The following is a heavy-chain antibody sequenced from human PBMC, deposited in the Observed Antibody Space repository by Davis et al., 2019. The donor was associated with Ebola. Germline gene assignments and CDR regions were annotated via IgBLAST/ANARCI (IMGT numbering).Heavy chain of an antibody. V-gene: IGHV3-23*01. CDR2: VSGSGGGT. CDR3: ARDRRYCTSSSCPLYYYGMDV. Sequence: GESLKISCAASGFTFSSYAMSWVRQAPGKGLEWVSTVSGSGGGTFYAGFVKGRFTISRDNAKNSLFLQMNSLRTEDTAVYYCARDRRYCTSSSCPLYYYGMDVWGQGTTVTVSS. D-gene: IGHD2-2*01. CDR1: GFTFSSYA. J-gene: IGHJ6*02.